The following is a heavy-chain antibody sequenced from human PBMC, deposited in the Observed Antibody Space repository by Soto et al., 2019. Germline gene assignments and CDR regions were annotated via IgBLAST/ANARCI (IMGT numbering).Heavy chain of an antibody. CDR2: ISYDGSNK. V-gene: IGHV3-30-3*01. CDR1: GFTFSSYA. J-gene: IGHJ6*01. D-gene: IGHD3-10*01. CDR3: ARDGSYYYGSGSYLRYYYYGMDV. Sequence: QVQLVESGGGVVQPGRSLRLSCAASGFTFSSYAMHWVRQAPGKGLEWVAVISYDGSNKYYADSVKGRFTISRDNSKNTLYLQMNSLRAEDTAVYYCARDGSYYYGSGSYLRYYYYGMDVW.